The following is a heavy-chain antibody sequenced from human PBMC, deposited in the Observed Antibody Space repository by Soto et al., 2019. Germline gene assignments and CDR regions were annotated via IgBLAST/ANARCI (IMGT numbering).Heavy chain of an antibody. CDR2: IYYSGST. Sequence: TXSLTCTVSGGSISSYYWSWIWQPPGKGLEWIGYIYYSGSTNYNPSLKSRVTISVDTSKNQFSLKLSSVTAADTAVYFCXXXXXXXXDCFXXFKLYXYFYGMDVWGQGTTVTVSS. D-gene: IGHD2-21*02. CDR3: XXXXXXXXDCFXXFKLYXYFYGMDV. V-gene: IGHV4-59*01. CDR1: GGSISSYY. J-gene: IGHJ6*02.